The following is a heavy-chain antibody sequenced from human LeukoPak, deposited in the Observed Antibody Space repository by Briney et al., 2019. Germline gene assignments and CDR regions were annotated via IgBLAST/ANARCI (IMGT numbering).Heavy chain of an antibody. CDR3: AREVGCSSGTCSGMDV. Sequence: GGSLRLSCAASGFTFRTYNMHWVRQAPGKGLERGAVISYDRFLGRFKYEADSVKGRFTISTDNSENTLSLQMNSLRVEDTAVYYCAREVGCSSGTCSGMDVWGKGTTVTVSS. V-gene: IGHV3-30*04. CDR2: ISYDRFLGRFK. J-gene: IGHJ6*04. D-gene: IGHD2-2*01. CDR1: GFTFRTYN.